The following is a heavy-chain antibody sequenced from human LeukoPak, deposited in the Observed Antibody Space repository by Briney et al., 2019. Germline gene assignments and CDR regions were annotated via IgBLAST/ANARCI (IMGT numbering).Heavy chain of an antibody. CDR2: IRSDGSST. J-gene: IGHJ4*02. Sequence: PGGSLRLSCAASGFTLSSYWMHWVRQAPGKGLVWVSRIRSDGSSTTYADSVKGRFTISRDNAKNTLYLQMNSLRAEDTAVYYCARKDNFDYWGQGTLVTVSS. CDR3: ARKDNFDY. CDR1: GFTLSSYW. V-gene: IGHV3-74*01.